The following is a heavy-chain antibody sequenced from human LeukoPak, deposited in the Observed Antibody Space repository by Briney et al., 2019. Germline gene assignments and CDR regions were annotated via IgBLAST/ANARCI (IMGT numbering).Heavy chain of an antibody. J-gene: IGHJ2*01. D-gene: IGHD6-25*01. CDR1: GFTFSSYW. Sequence: GGSLRLSCAASGFTFSSYWMSWVRQAPGKGLEWVSYISSSSSTIYYADSVKGRFTISRDNAKNSLYLQMNSLRAEDTAVYYCARDPPGGPNWYFDLWGRGTLVTVSS. V-gene: IGHV3-48*04. CDR3: ARDPPGGPNWYFDL. CDR2: ISSSSSTI.